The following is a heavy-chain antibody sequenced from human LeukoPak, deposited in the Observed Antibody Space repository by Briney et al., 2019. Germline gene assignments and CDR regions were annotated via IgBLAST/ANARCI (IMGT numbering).Heavy chain of an antibody. CDR2: IYTSGST. CDR1: GGSISSYY. CDR3: ARRESGYYYDAFDI. Sequence: PSETLSLTCTVSGGSISSYYWSWIRQPPGKGLEWIGYIYTSGSTNYNHSLKSRVTISVDTSKNQFSLKLSSVTAADTAVYYCARRESGYYYDAFDIWGQGTMVTVSS. V-gene: IGHV4-4*09. J-gene: IGHJ3*02. D-gene: IGHD3-22*01.